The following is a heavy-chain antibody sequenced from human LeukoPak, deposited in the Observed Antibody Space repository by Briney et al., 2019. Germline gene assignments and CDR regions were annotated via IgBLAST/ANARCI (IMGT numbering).Heavy chain of an antibody. V-gene: IGHV3-74*01. J-gene: IGHJ5*02. CDR1: GITFGNNW. Sequence: GGSLRHSCAASGITFGNNWMHWVRQGPGKGLVWISRINSDGGGAIYADSVKGRFTVSRDNAKNTLYLQMNSLRAEDTAVYYCARDVPHNWIDTWGQGTLVTVSS. CDR3: ARDVPHNWIDT. CDR2: INSDGGGA.